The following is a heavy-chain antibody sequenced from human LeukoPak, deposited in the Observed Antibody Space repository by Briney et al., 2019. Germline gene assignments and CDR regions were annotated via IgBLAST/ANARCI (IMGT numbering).Heavy chain of an antibody. CDR1: GGSISSXX. Sequence: SGGSISSXXXXXXRXPXGXGXXWIGYIYYSGSTNYNPSLKSRITISVDTSKNHFSLKLSSVTAADTAVYFCARDDRADAFDIWGQGTMVTVSS. CDR2: IYYSGST. V-gene: IGHV4-59*01. CDR3: ARDDRADAFDI. J-gene: IGHJ3*02.